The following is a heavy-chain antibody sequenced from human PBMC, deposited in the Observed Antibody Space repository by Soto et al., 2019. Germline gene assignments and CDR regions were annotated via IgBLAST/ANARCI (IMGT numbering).Heavy chain of an antibody. J-gene: IGHJ4*02. CDR3: ARARGVYCSGGSCYSLRDDY. CDR2: INHSGST. V-gene: IGHV4-34*01. Sequence: SETLSFTCAVYGGSFSGYYWSWIRQPPGKGLEWIGEINHSGSTNYNPSLKSRVTISVDTSKTQFSLRLSSVTAADTAVYYCARARGVYCSGGSCYSLRDDYWGQGTLVTVSS. CDR1: GGSFSGYY. D-gene: IGHD2-15*01.